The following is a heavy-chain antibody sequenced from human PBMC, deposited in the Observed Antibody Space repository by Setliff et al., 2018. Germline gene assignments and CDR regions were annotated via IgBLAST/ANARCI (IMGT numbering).Heavy chain of an antibody. D-gene: IGHD1-26*01. CDR3: ASSLVGATYSVYFDY. J-gene: IGHJ4*02. V-gene: IGHV5-51*01. CDR2: IYPGDSHT. CDR1: GYSFSNFW. Sequence: PGESLKISCKGSGYSFSNFWIGWVRQMPGKGLGWVGIIYPGDSHTRYSPSFQGQVTMSADKSINTAYLQWSNLKASDTAIYYCASSLVGATYSVYFDYWGQGALVTVSS.